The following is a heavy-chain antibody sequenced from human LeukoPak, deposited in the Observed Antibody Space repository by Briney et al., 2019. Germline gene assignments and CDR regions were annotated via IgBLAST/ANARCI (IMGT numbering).Heavy chain of an antibody. Sequence: PGGSLRLSCAASGFTFSSYWMSWVRQAPGKGLEWVANIKQVGSEKYYVDSVKGRFTISRDNAKNSLYLQMNSLRAEDTAVYYCARSIAAAGRLDYFDYWGQGTLVTVSS. CDR1: GFTFSSYW. V-gene: IGHV3-7*01. J-gene: IGHJ4*02. D-gene: IGHD6-13*01. CDR2: IKQVGSEK. CDR3: ARSIAAAGRLDYFDY.